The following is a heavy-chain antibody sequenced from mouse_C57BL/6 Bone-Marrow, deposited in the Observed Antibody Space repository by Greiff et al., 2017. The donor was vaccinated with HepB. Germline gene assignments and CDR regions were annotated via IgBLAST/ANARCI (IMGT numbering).Heavy chain of an antibody. D-gene: IGHD1-1*01. CDR1: GFTFSNYW. CDR3: TMDGSGYKDFDY. CDR2: IRLKSDNYAT. V-gene: IGHV6-3*01. J-gene: IGHJ2*01. Sequence: EVKLMESGGGLVQPGGSMKLSCVASGFTFSNYWMNWVRQSPEKGLEWVAQIRLKSDNYATHYAESVKGRFTISRDDSKSSVYLQMNNLRAEDTGIYYCTMDGSGYKDFDYWGQGTTLTVSS.